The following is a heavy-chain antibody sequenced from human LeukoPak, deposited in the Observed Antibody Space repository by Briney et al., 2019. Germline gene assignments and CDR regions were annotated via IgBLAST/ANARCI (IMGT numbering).Heavy chain of an antibody. V-gene: IGHV4-31*03. Sequence: TSQTLSLTCTVSGGSISSGGYYWSWIRQHPGKGLEWIGYIYYSGSTYYNPSLKSRVTISVDTSKNQFSLKLSSVTAADTAVYYCARVGTLVSGSRFDPWGQGTLVTVSS. D-gene: IGHD1-14*01. CDR3: ARVGTLVSGSRFDP. CDR1: GGSISSGGYY. J-gene: IGHJ5*02. CDR2: IYYSGST.